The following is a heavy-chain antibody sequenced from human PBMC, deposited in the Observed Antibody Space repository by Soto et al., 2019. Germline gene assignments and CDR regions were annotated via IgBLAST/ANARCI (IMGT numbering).Heavy chain of an antibody. CDR2: IYYSGST. Sequence: SETLSLTCTVSGGSISSYYWSWIRQPPGKGLEWIGYIYYSGSTNYNPSLKSRVTISVDTSKNQFSLKLSSVTAADTAVYYCARVTRYSSSWYVDYWGQGTLVTVSS. CDR3: ARVTRYSSSWYVDY. V-gene: IGHV4-59*01. J-gene: IGHJ4*02. D-gene: IGHD6-13*01. CDR1: GGSISSYY.